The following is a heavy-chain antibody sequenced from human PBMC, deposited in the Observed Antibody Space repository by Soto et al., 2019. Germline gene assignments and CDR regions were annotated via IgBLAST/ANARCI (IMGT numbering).Heavy chain of an antibody. CDR3: ARAPPDYGQYYFDY. D-gene: IGHD4-17*01. CDR1: GFTFSSYA. V-gene: IGHV3-30-3*01. J-gene: IGHJ4*02. Sequence: GGSLRLSCAASGFTFSSYAMHWVRQAPGKGLEWVAVISYDGSNKYYADSVKGRVTVSRDNSKNTPYLQMNSLRAEDTAVYYCARAPPDYGQYYFDYGGQRTLVTVSS. CDR2: ISYDGSNK.